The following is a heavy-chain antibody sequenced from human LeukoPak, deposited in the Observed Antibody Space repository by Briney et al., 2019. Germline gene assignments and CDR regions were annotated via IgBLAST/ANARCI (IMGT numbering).Heavy chain of an antibody. D-gene: IGHD1-26*01. CDR1: GFALTGYY. CDR3: ARLAGSELRWFDP. CDR2: ISPNSGDT. J-gene: IGHJ5*02. V-gene: IGHV1-2*02. Sequence: GASVKVSCRASGFALTGYYMHWVRQAPGQGLEWMGWISPNSGDTNFAQKFQGRVTMTRDTSINTAYMELSKLRPDDTAVYYCARLAGSELRWFDPWGQGTLVTVSS.